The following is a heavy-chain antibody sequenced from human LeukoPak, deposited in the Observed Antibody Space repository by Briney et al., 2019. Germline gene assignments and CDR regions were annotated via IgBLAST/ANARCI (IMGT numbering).Heavy chain of an antibody. D-gene: IGHD5-24*01. CDR3: ASKPSKRWLQSEYFDY. Sequence: SETLSLTCTVSGGSISSGDYYLSWIRQPPGKGLEWIGYIYYSGSTYYNPSLKSRVTISVDTSKNQFSLKLSSVTAADTAVYYCASKPSKRWLQSEYFDYWGQGTLVTVSS. V-gene: IGHV4-30-4*08. CDR1: GGSISSGDYY. CDR2: IYYSGST. J-gene: IGHJ4*02.